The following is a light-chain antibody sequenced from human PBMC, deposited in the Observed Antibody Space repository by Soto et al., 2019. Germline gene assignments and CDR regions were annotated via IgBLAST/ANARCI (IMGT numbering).Light chain of an antibody. V-gene: IGKV3-20*01. Sequence: EIVLTQSPGTLSLSPGERATLSCRASQSVSSNYLAWYQQKPGQAPRLLIYGASSRATGIPDRFSGSGSGTDFTLTISRLEPEECAVYYCQQYDSSPWTFGQGTKVEIK. CDR2: GAS. CDR3: QQYDSSPWT. J-gene: IGKJ1*01. CDR1: QSVSSNY.